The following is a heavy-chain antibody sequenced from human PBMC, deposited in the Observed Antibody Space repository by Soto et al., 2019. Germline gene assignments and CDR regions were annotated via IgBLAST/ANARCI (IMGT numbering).Heavy chain of an antibody. Sequence: GGSLRLSCAASGFTFSSYAMSWVRQAPGKGLEWVSAISGSGGSTYYADSVKGRLTISRDNSKNTLYLQMNSLRAEDTAVYYCAKCRGSTSCDHVDYWGQGTLVTVSS. CDR1: GFTFSSYA. CDR2: ISGSGGST. V-gene: IGHV3-23*01. CDR3: AKCRGSTSCDHVDY. J-gene: IGHJ4*02. D-gene: IGHD2-2*01.